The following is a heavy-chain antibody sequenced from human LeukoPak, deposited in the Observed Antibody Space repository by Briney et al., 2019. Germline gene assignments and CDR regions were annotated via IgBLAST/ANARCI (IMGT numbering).Heavy chain of an antibody. CDR1: GYTFTGYY. Sequence: ASVKVSCKASGYTFTGYYMHWLQQAPRQALEWMGWINPNSGGTNYAQKFQGRVTMTRDTSISTAYMELSRRRSDDTAVYYCARLYCSSTSCYVDFDYWGQGTLVTVSS. V-gene: IGHV1-2*02. D-gene: IGHD2-2*01. J-gene: IGHJ4*02. CDR2: INPNSGGT. CDR3: ARLYCSSTSCYVDFDY.